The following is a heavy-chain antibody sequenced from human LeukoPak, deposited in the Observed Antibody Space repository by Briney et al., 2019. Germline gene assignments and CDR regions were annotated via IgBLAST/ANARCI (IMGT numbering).Heavy chain of an antibody. V-gene: IGHV1-18*01. D-gene: IGHD3-10*01. Sequence: ASVKVSCKASGYTFIAYGISWVRQAPGQGLEWMGWISAYSGNANYAQKVQGRVTITRDTSASTAYMELSSLRSEDTAVYYCASEDMVRGVTDNWGQGTLVTVSS. CDR1: GYTFIAYG. CDR2: ISAYSGNA. J-gene: IGHJ4*02. CDR3: ASEDMVRGVTDN.